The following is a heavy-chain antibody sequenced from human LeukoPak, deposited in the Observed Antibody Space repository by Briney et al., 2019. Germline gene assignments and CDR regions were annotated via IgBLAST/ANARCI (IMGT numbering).Heavy chain of an antibody. Sequence: PSETLSLTCTVSGGSISSYYWSWIRQPPGKGLEWIGEINHSGSTNYNPSLKSRVTISVDTSKNQFSLKLSSVTAADTAVYYCASGYYDFWSGYPRGNWFDPWGQGTLVTVSS. CDR1: GGSISSYY. J-gene: IGHJ5*02. CDR3: ASGYYDFWSGYPRGNWFDP. V-gene: IGHV4-34*01. D-gene: IGHD3-3*01. CDR2: INHSGST.